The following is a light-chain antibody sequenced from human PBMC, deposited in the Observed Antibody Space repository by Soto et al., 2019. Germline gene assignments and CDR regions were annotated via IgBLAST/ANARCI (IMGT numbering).Light chain of an antibody. V-gene: IGLV2-14*03. CDR2: DDN. J-gene: IGLJ2*01. Sequence: QSALTQPASVTGSPGQSITISCTGTSSDIGAYNFVSWYQQHPGKARKLMLYDDNIRPSGVSNRFSGSKSGNTAFLTISGLQAQDEADYYCTSWRTSTTMIFGGGTKVTLL. CDR3: TSWRTSTTMI. CDR1: SSDIGAYNF.